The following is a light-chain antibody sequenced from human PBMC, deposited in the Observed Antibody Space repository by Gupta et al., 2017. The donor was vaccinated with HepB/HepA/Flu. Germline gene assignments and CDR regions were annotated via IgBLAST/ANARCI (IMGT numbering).Light chain of an antibody. CDR3: QQYNIWPVT. V-gene: IGKV3-15*01. J-gene: IGKJ4*01. CDR2: GAS. CDR1: QIVSSN. Sequence: HSTGTLSVSPGERVTLACRASQIVSSNLAWYQQKPGQAPRLLMYGASTRATGIPARFSGSGSGTEFTLTISSLQSEDFAVYYCQQYNIWPVTFGGGTKVEIK.